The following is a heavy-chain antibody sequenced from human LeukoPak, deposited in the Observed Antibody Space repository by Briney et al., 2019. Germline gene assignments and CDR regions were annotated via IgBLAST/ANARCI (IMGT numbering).Heavy chain of an antibody. V-gene: IGHV1-69*01. D-gene: IGHD6-19*01. CDR2: IIPIFGTA. Sequence: SVKVSCKASGGTFSSYAISWVRQAPGQGLEWMGGIIPIFGTANYAQKFQGRVTTTADESTSTAYMELSSLRSEDTAVYYCARGPLIFNIAVAGIPPPTEYYFDYWGQGTLVTVSS. CDR3: ARGPLIFNIAVAGIPPPTEYYFDY. J-gene: IGHJ4*02. CDR1: GGTFSSYA.